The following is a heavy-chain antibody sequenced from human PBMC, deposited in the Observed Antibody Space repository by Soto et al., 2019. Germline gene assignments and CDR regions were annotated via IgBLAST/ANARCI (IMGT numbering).Heavy chain of an antibody. V-gene: IGHV6-1*01. CDR2: TYYRSKWYN. CDR3: ARDLGGESRIQLWADAFDI. D-gene: IGHD5-18*01. CDR1: GDSVSSNSAA. Sequence: SQTLSLTCAISGDSVSSNSAAWNWIRQSPSRGLEWLGRTYYRSKWYNDYAVSVKSRITINPDTSKNQFSLQLNSVTPEDTAVYYCARDLGGESRIQLWADAFDIWGQGTMVTVSS. J-gene: IGHJ3*02.